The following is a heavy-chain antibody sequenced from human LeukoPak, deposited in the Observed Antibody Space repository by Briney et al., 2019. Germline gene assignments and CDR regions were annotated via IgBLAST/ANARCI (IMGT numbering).Heavy chain of an antibody. V-gene: IGHV3-33*06. CDR2: IWYDGSNK. J-gene: IGHJ4*02. D-gene: IGHD3-10*01. CDR1: GFTLSSFW. CDR3: AKDYYGSGRPRRIDY. Sequence: GGSLRLSCAASGFTLSSFWMHWVRQAPGKGLEWVAVIWYDGSNKYYADSVKGRFTISRDNSKNTLYLQMHSLRAEDTAVYYCAKDYYGSGRPRRIDYWGQGTLVTVSS.